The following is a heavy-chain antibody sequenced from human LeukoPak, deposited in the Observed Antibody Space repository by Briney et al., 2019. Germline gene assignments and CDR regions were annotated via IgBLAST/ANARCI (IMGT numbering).Heavy chain of an antibody. CDR1: GYTFTSYA. Sequence: ASVKVSCKASGYTFTSYAMHWVRQAPGQRLERMGWINAGNGNTKYSQKFQGRVTITRDTSASTAYMELSSLRSEDTAVYYCARGVRGDNRSWYDYWGQGTLVTVSS. CDR2: INAGNGNT. CDR3: ARGVRGDNRSWYDY. J-gene: IGHJ4*02. V-gene: IGHV1-3*01. D-gene: IGHD3-10*01.